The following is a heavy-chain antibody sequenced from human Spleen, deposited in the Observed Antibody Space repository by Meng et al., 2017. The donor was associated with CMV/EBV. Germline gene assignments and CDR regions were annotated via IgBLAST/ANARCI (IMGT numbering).Heavy chain of an antibody. CDR2: ISYSGST. Sequence: VSGGSSSSNNYYWGWIRQPPGMRLEWIGSISYSGSTYYNTSLKSRVTISVDTSKNQFSLKLNSVTAADTAVYYCARHSSAARPNFDYWGQGTLVTVSS. CDR1: GGSSSSNNYY. J-gene: IGHJ4*02. D-gene: IGHD6-6*01. V-gene: IGHV4-39*01. CDR3: ARHSSAARPNFDY.